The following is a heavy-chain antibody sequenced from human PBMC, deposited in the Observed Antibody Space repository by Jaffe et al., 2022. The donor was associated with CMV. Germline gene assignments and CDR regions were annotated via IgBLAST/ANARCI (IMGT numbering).Heavy chain of an antibody. Sequence: QLQLQESGPGLVKPSETLSLTCTVSGGSISSSSYYWGWIRQPPGKGLEWIGSIYYSGSTYYNPSLKSRVTISVDTSKNQFSLKLSSVTAADTAVYYCARMPVTTFPFDYWGQGTLVTVSS. CDR1: GGSISSSSYY. CDR2: IYYSGST. J-gene: IGHJ4*02. CDR3: ARMPVTTFPFDY. D-gene: IGHD4-17*01. V-gene: IGHV4-39*01.